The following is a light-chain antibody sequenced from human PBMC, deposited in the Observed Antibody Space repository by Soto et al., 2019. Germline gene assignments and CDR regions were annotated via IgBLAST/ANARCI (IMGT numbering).Light chain of an antibody. J-gene: IGKJ1*01. CDR2: KAS. Sequence: DIQMTQSPSTLSGSVGDRVTITCRASQTISSWLAWYQQKTGKAHKLLIYKASTLKSGVPSRFSGSGSGTEFTLTISSLQPDDFATYYCQHYNSYSEAFGQGTKVDI. CDR3: QHYNSYSEA. CDR1: QTISSW. V-gene: IGKV1-5*03.